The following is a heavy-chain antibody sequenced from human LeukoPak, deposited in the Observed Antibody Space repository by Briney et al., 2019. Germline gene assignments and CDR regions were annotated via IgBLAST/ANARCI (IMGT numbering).Heavy chain of an antibody. CDR1: GFTFSSYA. CDR3: AKVLSGSQDY. J-gene: IGHJ4*02. V-gene: IGHV3-23*01. CDR2: IGGGGEST. Sequence: GGSLRLSCAASGFTFSSYAMSWVRQAPGRGLEWVSPIGGGGESTYSADSVKGRFTISRDNSKNTLYLQMDSLRAEDTAVYYGAKVLSGSQDYWGQGTLVTVSS. D-gene: IGHD1-26*01.